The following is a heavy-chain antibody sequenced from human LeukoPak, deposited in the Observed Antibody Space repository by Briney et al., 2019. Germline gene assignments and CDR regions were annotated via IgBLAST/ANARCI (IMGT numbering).Heavy chain of an antibody. D-gene: IGHD1-26*01. CDR1: GFTFSSSG. V-gene: IGHV3-33*01. CDR2: IWFDGSNK. Sequence: QAGGSLRLSCAASGFTFSSSGMHWVRQAPGKGLEWVAVIWFDGSNKYFGDSVKGRFTISRDNSKNTVYLQMNSLRAEDTAVYYCARDSGSYYRSDYYYYMDVWGKGTTVTVSS. CDR3: ARDSGSYYRSDYYYYMDV. J-gene: IGHJ6*03.